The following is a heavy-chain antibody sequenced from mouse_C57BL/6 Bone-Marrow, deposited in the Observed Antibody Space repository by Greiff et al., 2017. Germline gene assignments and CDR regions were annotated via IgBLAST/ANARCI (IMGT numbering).Heavy chain of an antibody. D-gene: IGHD3-2*02. CDR2: IHPNSGST. CDR3: ARAQLRRFFFAY. Sequence: QVQLQQPGAELVKPGASVKLSCKASGYTFTSYWMHWVKQRPGQGLEWIGMIHPNSGSTNYNEKFKSKATLTVDKSSSTAYMQLSSLTSDDSAVYYCARAQLRRFFFAYWGQGTLVTVSA. V-gene: IGHV1-64*01. CDR1: GYTFTSYW. J-gene: IGHJ3*01.